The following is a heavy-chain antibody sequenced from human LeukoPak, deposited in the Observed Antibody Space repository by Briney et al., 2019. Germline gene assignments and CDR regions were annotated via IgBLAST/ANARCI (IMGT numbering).Heavy chain of an antibody. CDR3: TTERFLEWDNWFDP. J-gene: IGHJ5*02. D-gene: IGHD3-3*01. CDR1: GFTFSSYE. Sequence: GGSLRLSCAASGFTFSSYEMNWVRQAPGKGLEWVGRIKSKTDGGTTDYAAPVKGRFTISRDDSKNTLYLQMNSLKTEDTAVYYCTTERFLEWDNWFDPWGQGTLVTVSS. CDR2: IKSKTDGGTT. V-gene: IGHV3-15*01.